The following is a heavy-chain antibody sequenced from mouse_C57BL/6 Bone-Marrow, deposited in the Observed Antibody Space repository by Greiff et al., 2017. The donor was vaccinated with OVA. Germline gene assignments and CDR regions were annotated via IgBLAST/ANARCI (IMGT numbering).Heavy chain of an antibody. D-gene: IGHD2-12*01. CDR2: INPGSGGT. CDR3: ARSVYEGIDY. J-gene: IGHJ2*01. V-gene: IGHV1-54*02. CDR1: GYAFTNYL. Sequence: VKLMESGAELVRPGTSVKVSCKASGYAFTNYLIEWVKQRPGQGLEWIGVINPGSGGTNYNEKFKGKATLTADTSSNTAYLQLSSLTSEDTAIYYCARSVYEGIDYWGQGTTLTVSS.